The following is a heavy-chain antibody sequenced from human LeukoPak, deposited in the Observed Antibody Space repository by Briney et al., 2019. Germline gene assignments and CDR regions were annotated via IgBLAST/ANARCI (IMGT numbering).Heavy chain of an antibody. CDR1: GLTVGSNY. CDR2: IYSGGST. D-gene: IGHD6-13*01. CDR3: ARLAAAHHFDY. Sequence: PGGSLRLSRAASGLTVGSNYMTWVRQAPGKGLEWVSVIYSGGSTYYADSVKGRFTISRDNSKNTLYLQMNSLRAEDTAVYYCARLAAAHHFDYWGQGTLVPVSS. J-gene: IGHJ4*02. V-gene: IGHV3-66*04.